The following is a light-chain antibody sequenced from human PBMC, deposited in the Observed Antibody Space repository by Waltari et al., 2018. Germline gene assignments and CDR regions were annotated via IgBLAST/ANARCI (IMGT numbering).Light chain of an antibody. V-gene: IGLV1-40*01. CDR3: QSYDTNLRAV. J-gene: IGLJ3*02. Sequence: WYQQLPGTAPKRLISDGDSRASGVPDRFSASKSGSSASLAISGLQAEDEADYYCQSYDTNLRAVFGGGTRLTVL. CDR2: DGD.